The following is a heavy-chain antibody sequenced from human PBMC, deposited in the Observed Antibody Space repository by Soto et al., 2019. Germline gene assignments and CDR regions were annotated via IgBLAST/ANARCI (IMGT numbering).Heavy chain of an antibody. CDR2: IYYSGST. CDR3: ARLKNPRGPYYGSGSYWFDP. CDR1: GGSISSSSYY. Sequence: QLQLQESGPGLVKPSETLSLTCTVSGGSISSSSYYWGWIRQPPGKGLEWIGSIYYSGSTYYNPSLKSRVTISVDTSKNQFSLKLSSVTAADTAVYYCARLKNPRGPYYGSGSYWFDPWGQGTLVTVSS. V-gene: IGHV4-39*01. J-gene: IGHJ5*02. D-gene: IGHD3-10*01.